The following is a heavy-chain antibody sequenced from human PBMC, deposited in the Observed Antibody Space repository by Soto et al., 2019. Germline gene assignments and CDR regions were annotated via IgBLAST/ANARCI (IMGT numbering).Heavy chain of an antibody. CDR2: ISGSGGST. V-gene: IGHV3-23*01. J-gene: IGHJ4*02. D-gene: IGHD2-2*01. CDR3: AKDLRYQLLGHYFDY. Sequence: GGSLRLSCAASGFTFSSYAMSWVRQAPGKGLEWVSAISGSGGSTYYADSVKGRFTISRDNSKNTLYLQMNSLRAEDTAVYYCAKDLRYQLLGHYFDYWGQGTLVTVSS. CDR1: GFTFSSYA.